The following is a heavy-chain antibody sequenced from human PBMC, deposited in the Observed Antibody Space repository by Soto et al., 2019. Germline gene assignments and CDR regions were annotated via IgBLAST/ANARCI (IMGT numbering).Heavy chain of an antibody. CDR1: GFTFSSYA. V-gene: IGHV3-30-3*01. D-gene: IGHD5-18*01. J-gene: IGHJ4*02. CDR3: ARDWGGAAMVLGYFDY. Sequence: GGSLRLSCAASGFTFSSYAMHWVRQAPGKGLEWVAVISYDGSNKYYADSVKGRFTISRDNSKNTLYLQMNSLRAEDTAVYYCARDWGGAAMVLGYFDYWGQGTLVTVSS. CDR2: ISYDGSNK.